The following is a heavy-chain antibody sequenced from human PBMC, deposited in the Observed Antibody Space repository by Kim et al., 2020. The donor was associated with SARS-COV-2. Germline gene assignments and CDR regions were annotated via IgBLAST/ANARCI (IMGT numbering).Heavy chain of an antibody. V-gene: IGHV3-23*01. J-gene: IGHJ4*02. CDR3: GKCSGGNCLDYCFDY. CDR2: ISDSSGSI. CDR1: GFTFSNHG. Sequence: GGSLRLSCAASGFTFSNHGMSWVRQAPGKGLEWVSVISDSSGSIYYVDSVKGRFTISRDNSKNTVYLQMNSLRVEDTAVYYCGKCSGGNCLDYCFDYWGQGTLVTVSS. D-gene: IGHD2-15*01.